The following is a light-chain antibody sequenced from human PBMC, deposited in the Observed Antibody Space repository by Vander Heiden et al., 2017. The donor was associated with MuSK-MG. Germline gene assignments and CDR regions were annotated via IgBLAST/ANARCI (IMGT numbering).Light chain of an antibody. Sequence: QSVLTQPPSVSGAPGQRVTIACTGRSPKLRAGYDVHWYQQLPGTAPKLFIYGNSNRPSGVPDRFSCSKSGTSASLTITGLQAEYESDGYCHSSDSSLSGSVFGGGTKLTVL. V-gene: IGLV1-40*01. CDR1: SPKLRAGYD. J-gene: IGLJ3*02. CDR3: HSSDSSLSGSV. CDR2: GNS.